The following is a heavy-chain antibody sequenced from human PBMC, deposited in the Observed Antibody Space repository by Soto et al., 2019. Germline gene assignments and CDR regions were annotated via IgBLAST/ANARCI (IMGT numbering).Heavy chain of an antibody. CDR1: GLNFRGYG. D-gene: IGHD4-4*01. CDR2: IWDDGSKK. J-gene: IGHJ4*02. Sequence: QVHLVESGGGVLQPGTSLRLSCAASGLNFRGYGFHWVRQAPGKGLYWVAVIWDDGSKKFYADSVTGRFTFSRGDSRTTLFLQTNRLRDEATARSFCVTVGGTTGARSLGYFNYWGQGTLVTVSS. CDR3: VTVGGTTGARSLGYFNY. V-gene: IGHV3-33*01.